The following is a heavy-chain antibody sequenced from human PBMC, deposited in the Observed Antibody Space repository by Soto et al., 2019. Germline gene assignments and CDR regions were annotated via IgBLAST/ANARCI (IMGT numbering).Heavy chain of an antibody. J-gene: IGHJ6*03. Sequence: GASVKVSCKASGYTFTGYYMHWVRQAPGQGLEWMGWINPNSGGTNYAQKFQGWVTTTRDTSISTAYMELSRLRSDDTAVYYCARDGRGIAERYYYYYMDVWGKGTTVTVSS. D-gene: IGHD6-13*01. CDR3: ARDGRGIAERYYYYYMDV. CDR1: GYTFTGYY. V-gene: IGHV1-2*04. CDR2: INPNSGGT.